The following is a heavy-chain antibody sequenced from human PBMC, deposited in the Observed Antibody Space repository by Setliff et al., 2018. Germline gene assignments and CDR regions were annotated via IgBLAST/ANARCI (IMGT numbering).Heavy chain of an antibody. CDR2: IYHSGST. CDR1: GGSISSSNW. D-gene: IGHD3-3*01. J-gene: IGHJ4*02. V-gene: IGHV4-4*02. CDR3: AREGLTIFGVVIRRNYFDY. Sequence: SETLSLTCAVSGGSISSSNWWSWVRQPPGKGLEWIGEIYHSGSTNYNPSLKSRVTISVDKSKNQFSLRLSSVTAADTAVYYCAREGLTIFGVVIRRNYFDYWGQGTLVTVSS.